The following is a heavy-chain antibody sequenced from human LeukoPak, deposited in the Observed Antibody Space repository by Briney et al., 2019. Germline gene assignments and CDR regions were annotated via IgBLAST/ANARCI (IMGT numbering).Heavy chain of an antibody. J-gene: IGHJ4*02. D-gene: IGHD5-24*01. CDR1: GYTFTSYG. CDR2: ISAYNGNT. V-gene: IGHV1-18*01. Sequence: ASVKVSCKAPGYTFTSYGISWVRQAPGQGLEWMGWISAYNGNTNYAQKLQGRVTMTTDTSTSTAYMELRSLRSDDTAVYYCARVEMATITLDYWGQGTLVTVSS. CDR3: ARVEMATITLDY.